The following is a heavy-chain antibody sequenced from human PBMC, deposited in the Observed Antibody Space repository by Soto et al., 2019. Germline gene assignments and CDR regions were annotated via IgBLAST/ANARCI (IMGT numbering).Heavy chain of an antibody. J-gene: IGHJ4*02. Sequence: ASVKVSCKASGYTFTSYGISWVRQAPGQGLEWMGWISAYNGNTNYAQKLQGRVTMTTDTSTSTAYMELRSLRSDDTAVYYCAREDEILWLGDRIMGLDYWGQGTLVTVSS. CDR1: GYTFTSYG. CDR2: ISAYNGNT. CDR3: AREDEILWLGDRIMGLDY. V-gene: IGHV1-18*04. D-gene: IGHD3-10*01.